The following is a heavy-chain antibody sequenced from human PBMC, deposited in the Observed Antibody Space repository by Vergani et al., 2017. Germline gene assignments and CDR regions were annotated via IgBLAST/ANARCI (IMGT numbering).Heavy chain of an antibody. J-gene: IGHJ6*02. CDR3: AVTYGFGGYYYYYGMDV. V-gene: IGHV1-69*02. CDR1: GGTFSSYT. Sequence: QVQLVQSGAEVKKPGPSVKVSCKASGGTFSSYTISWVRQAPGQGLEWMGRIIPILGIANYAQKFQGRVMITAAKSTSPAYMELSSLRSEDTAVYYCAVTYGFGGYYYYYGMDVWGQGTTVTVSS. D-gene: IGHD3-16*01. CDR2: IIPILGIA.